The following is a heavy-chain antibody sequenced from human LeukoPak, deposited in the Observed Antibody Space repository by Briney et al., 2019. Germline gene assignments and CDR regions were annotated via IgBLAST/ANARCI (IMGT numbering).Heavy chain of an antibody. CDR2: INHSGST. CDR3: ARGFGGEQLVLDHGGFDY. J-gene: IGHJ4*01. Sequence: SETLSLTCAVYGGSFSGYYWSWIRQPPGKGLEWIGEINHSGSTNYNPSLKTGVTISVDTSKNQFSLKLSSVTAADTAVYYCARGFGGEQLVLDHGGFDYWGQGTLVTVSS. CDR1: GGSFSGYY. D-gene: IGHD6-6*01. V-gene: IGHV4-34*01.